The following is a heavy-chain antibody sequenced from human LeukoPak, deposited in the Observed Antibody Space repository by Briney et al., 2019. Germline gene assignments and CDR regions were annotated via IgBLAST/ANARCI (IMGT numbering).Heavy chain of an antibody. D-gene: IGHD3-3*01. J-gene: IGHJ4*02. CDR2: INPNSGGT. V-gene: IGHV1-2*02. CDR1: GYTFTGYY. Sequence: ASVKVSCKASGYTFTGYYMHWVRQAPGQGLEWMGWINPNSGGTNYAQKFQGRVTMTRDTSISTAYMELSRLRSDDTAVYYCARDSILRFLEWLPPFDYWGQGTLVTVSS. CDR3: ARDSILRFLEWLPPFDY.